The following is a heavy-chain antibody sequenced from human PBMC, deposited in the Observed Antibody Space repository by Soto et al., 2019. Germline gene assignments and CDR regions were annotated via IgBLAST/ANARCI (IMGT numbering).Heavy chain of an antibody. V-gene: IGHV4-4*02. CDR1: GGSISSSNW. CDR2: IYHSGST. D-gene: IGHD3-22*01. CDR3: ARVREDSSGAPPFDY. J-gene: IGHJ4*02. Sequence: QVQLQESGPGLVKPSGTLSLTCAVSGGSISSSNWWSWVRQPPGKGLEWIGEIYHSGSTNYNPSLKSRVTISVDKSKNQVALKLSSVTAADTAVYYCARVREDSSGAPPFDYWGQGTLVTVSS.